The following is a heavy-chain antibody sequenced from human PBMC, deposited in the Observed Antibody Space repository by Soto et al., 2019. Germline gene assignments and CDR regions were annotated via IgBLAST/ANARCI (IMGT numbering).Heavy chain of an antibody. J-gene: IGHJ5*02. V-gene: IGHV4-59*08. Sequence: QVQLQESGPGLVKPSETLSLTCTVSGGSISSYYWSWIRQPPGKGLEWIGYIYYSGSTNYNPSLKSRFTISVDTSKNQFFLKRSSVTAADTAVYYCARLSTVVLWFGESVGWFDPWGQGTLVTVSS. D-gene: IGHD3-10*01. CDR3: ARLSTVVLWFGESVGWFDP. CDR2: IYYSGST. CDR1: GGSISSYY.